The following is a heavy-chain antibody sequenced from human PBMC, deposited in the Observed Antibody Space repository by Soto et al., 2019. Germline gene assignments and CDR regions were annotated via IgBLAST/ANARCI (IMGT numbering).Heavy chain of an antibody. D-gene: IGHD4-17*01. CDR3: VRDANDYGDYVLLFWFDH. V-gene: IGHV3-30*03. CDR1: GFTFSNFG. J-gene: IGHJ5*02. Sequence: QVQLVESGGGVVQPGRPQRLSCAASGFTFSNFGMHWVRQAPGKGLEWVAVISYDGTKTYYGDSVRGRFTISRDNSKNTLYLQMNSLRADDSAIYYCVRDANDYGDYVLLFWFDHWGRGTLVTVSS. CDR2: ISYDGTKT.